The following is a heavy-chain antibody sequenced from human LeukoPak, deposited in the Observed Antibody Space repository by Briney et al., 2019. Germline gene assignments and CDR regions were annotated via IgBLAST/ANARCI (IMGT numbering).Heavy chain of an antibody. CDR3: ARLERRYYDSSGYFDY. D-gene: IGHD3-22*01. V-gene: IGHV4-59*08. Sequence: SETLPLTCTVSGGSISSYYWSWIRQPPGKRLEWIGYIYYSGSTNYNPSLKSRVTISVDTSKNQFSLKLSSVTAADTAVYYCARLERRYYDSSGYFDYWGQGTLVTVSS. CDR2: IYYSGST. CDR1: GGSISSYY. J-gene: IGHJ4*02.